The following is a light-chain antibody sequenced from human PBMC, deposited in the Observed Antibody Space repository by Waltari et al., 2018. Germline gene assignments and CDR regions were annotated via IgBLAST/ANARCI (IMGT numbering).Light chain of an antibody. CDR2: AAS. V-gene: IGKV1-6*01. Sequence: QMTQSPSSLSASVGDRVTITCRASQYISTYLNWYQQKPGKGPKLLIYAASTLQSGVPDRFSGSGSGTDFTQQIDRVAADDVGIYYCMQGLEPPYTFGQGTKLEIK. CDR1: QYISTY. CDR3: MQGLEPPYT. J-gene: IGKJ2*01.